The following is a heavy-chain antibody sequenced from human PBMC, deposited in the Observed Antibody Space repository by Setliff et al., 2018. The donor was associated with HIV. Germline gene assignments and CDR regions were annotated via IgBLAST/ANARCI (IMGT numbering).Heavy chain of an antibody. CDR1: GFSFSSYW. J-gene: IGHJ6*02. D-gene: IGHD2-8*02. Sequence: PGGSLRLSCEASGFSFSSYWMSWVRQAPGKGLEWVANINQDGSEKHYMDSVKGRFTISRDNANNSLFLQMDSLRVEDTAVYYCARDGEEYVNGWYWWADYYYYGMDVWGQGTTVTVSS. CDR2: INQDGSEK. CDR3: ARDGEEYVNGWYWWADYYYYGMDV. V-gene: IGHV3-7*01.